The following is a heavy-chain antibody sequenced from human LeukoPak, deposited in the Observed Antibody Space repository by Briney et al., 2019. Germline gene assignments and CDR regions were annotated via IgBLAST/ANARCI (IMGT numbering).Heavy chain of an antibody. CDR3: ARGYSSGWYSGSWFDP. V-gene: IGHV3-74*01. Sequence: GGSLRLSCAASGFTFSSYWMHWVRQAPGKGLVWVSRINSDGSSTSYADSVKGRFTTSRDNAKNTLYLQMNSLRAEDTAVYYCARGYSSGWYSGSWFDPWGQGTLVTVSS. D-gene: IGHD6-19*01. CDR1: GFTFSSYW. J-gene: IGHJ5*02. CDR2: INSDGSST.